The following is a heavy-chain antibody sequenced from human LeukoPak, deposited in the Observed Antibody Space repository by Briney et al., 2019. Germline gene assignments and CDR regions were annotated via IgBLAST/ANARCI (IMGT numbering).Heavy chain of an antibody. D-gene: IGHD6-13*01. CDR3: AKDRGLYSSSWYPFDY. CDR1: GFILSSFD. J-gene: IGHJ4*02. V-gene: IGHV3-30*02. CDR2: IRYDGSDK. Sequence: PGGCLRLSCTPSGFILSSFDMHWVRQAPGKGLEWVASIRYDGSDKYYADSVKGRFTISRDNSKNTLYLQMNSLRAEDTAVYYCAKDRGLYSSSWYPFDYWGQGTLVTVSS.